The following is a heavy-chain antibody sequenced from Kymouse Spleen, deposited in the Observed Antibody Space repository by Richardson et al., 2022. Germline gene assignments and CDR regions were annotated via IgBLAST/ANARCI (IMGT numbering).Heavy chain of an antibody. V-gene: IGHV4-34*01. J-gene: IGHJ5*02. CDR3: AREYYGSGSYRYNWFDP. CDR2: INHSGST. Sequence: QVQLQQWGAGLLKPSETLSLTCAVYGGSFSGYYWSWIRQPPGKGLEWIGEINHSGSTNYNPSLKSRVTISVDTSKNQFSLKLSSVTAADTAVYYCAREYYGSGSYRYNWFDPWGQGTLVTVSS. D-gene: IGHD3-10*01. CDR1: GGSFSGYY.